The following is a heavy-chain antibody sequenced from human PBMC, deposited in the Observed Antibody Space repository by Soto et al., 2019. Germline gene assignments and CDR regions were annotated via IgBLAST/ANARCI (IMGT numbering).Heavy chain of an antibody. V-gene: IGHV3-74*01. D-gene: IGHD6-19*01. CDR3: ARDPASGSGPGY. J-gene: IGHJ4*02. CDR1: GFTFSSYW. CDR2: INSDGSST. Sequence: GGSLRLACAASGFTFSSYWMHWVRQAPGKGLVWVSRINSDGSSTSYADSVKGRFTISRDNAKNTLYLQMNSLRAEDTAVYYCARDPASGSGPGYWGQGTLVTVSS.